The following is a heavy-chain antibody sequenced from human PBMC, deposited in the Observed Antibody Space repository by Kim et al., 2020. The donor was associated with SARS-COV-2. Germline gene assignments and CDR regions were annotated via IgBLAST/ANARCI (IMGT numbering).Heavy chain of an antibody. CDR2: ITGVSRYI. CDR3: ARVMISGNYYHWFDS. V-gene: IGHV3-21*04. D-gene: IGHD1-26*01. J-gene: IGHJ5*01. CDR1: GFTFSTYT. Sequence: GGSLRLSCTASGFTFSTYTMHWVRQAPGQGLEWVSSITGVSRYIYYSNSVKGRFTISRDNAENSLYLQMNSLRAEDTAVYYCARVMISGNYYHWFDSWG.